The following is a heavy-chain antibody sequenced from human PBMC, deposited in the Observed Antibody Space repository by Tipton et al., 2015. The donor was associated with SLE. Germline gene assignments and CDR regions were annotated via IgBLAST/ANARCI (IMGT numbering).Heavy chain of an antibody. D-gene: IGHD2-21*02. CDR1: GGSFRGYY. J-gene: IGHJ1*01. V-gene: IGHV4-34*01. CDR3: ARRNYGDDRLFFHQ. CDR2: TKHTGYT. Sequence: TLSLTCIVDGGSFRGYYWSWIRQSSGKGLEWIGETKHTGYTNYNPSFKSRVTISLDTSKEQFSLDLNSVTAADTAVYYCARRNYGDDRLFFHQWGQGTLVTVSS.